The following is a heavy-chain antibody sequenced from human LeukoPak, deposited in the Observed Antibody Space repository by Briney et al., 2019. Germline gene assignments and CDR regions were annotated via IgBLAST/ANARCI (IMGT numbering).Heavy chain of an antibody. Sequence: ETLSLTCTVSGGSTTSSSSQWGRILQPPGKGLEWTGRIYYGGGTYYNPSLKSRGTRSLATSKNKFSRKLSTVTAADTAVYYCARHVWQQLVACFDPGAKGTLVTASS. CDR1: GGSTTSSSSQ. CDR2: IYYGGGT. J-gene: IGHJ5*02. CDR3: ARHVWQQLVACFDP. D-gene: IGHD6-13*01. V-gene: IGHV4-39*01.